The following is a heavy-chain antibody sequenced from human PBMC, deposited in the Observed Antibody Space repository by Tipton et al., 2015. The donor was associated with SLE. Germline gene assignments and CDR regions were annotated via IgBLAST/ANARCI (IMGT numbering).Heavy chain of an antibody. CDR2: IYYSGTT. J-gene: IGHJ6*03. Sequence: TLSLTCTVSGGSISSGTYFWGWIRQSPGKGLEWIGSIYYSGTTYYNPSLQSRVSISVDTSKNHFSLTLNSVTATDTAVYYCARGSGRYSSSWYYFYYYMEVWGIGTTVTVSS. CDR1: GGSISSGTYF. CDR3: ARGSGRYSSSWYYFYYYMEV. D-gene: IGHD6-13*01. V-gene: IGHV4-39*02.